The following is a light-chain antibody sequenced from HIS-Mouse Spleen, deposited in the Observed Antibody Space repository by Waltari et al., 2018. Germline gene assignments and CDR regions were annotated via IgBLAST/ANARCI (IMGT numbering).Light chain of an antibody. CDR2: LGS. CDR3: MQALQTPFT. Sequence: IVMTQSPLPLPVTPVEPASISCRSSQSLLHINGYNYLDWYLKKPGQSPQLLLYLGSNRASGVSDRFSGRGSGTDSTLKISRVEAENVGVYYCMQALQTPFTFGPGTIVDIK. V-gene: IGKV2-28*01. J-gene: IGKJ3*01. CDR1: QSLLHINGYNY.